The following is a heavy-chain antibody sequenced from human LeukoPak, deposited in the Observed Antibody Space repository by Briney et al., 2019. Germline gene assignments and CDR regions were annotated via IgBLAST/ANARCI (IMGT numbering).Heavy chain of an antibody. CDR1: GFTFDDYA. V-gene: IGHV3-43D*03. D-gene: IGHD6-13*01. Sequence: GGSLRLSCAASGFTFDDYAMHWVRQAPGKGLEWVSLISWDGGSTYYADSVKGRFTISRDNSKNSLYLQMNSLRAEDTALYYCAKGMAAAGVLGLDYWGQGTLVTVSS. J-gene: IGHJ4*02. CDR3: AKGMAAAGVLGLDY. CDR2: ISWDGGST.